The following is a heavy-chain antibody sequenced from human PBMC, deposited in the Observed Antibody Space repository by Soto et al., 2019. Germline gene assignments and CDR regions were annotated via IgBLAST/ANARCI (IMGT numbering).Heavy chain of an antibody. CDR1: GGSFSTCT. Sequence: ASVKVSCKASGGSFSTCTINWVRQAPGHGLEWMGGIVPIFETGNYAQKFQGRVKITANASTSTAYMELSSLTSEDTAVYYCARGGVATFYFDYWGQGTLVTAPQ. J-gene: IGHJ4*02. D-gene: IGHD2-21*02. CDR3: ARGGVATFYFDY. CDR2: IVPIFETG. V-gene: IGHV1-69*13.